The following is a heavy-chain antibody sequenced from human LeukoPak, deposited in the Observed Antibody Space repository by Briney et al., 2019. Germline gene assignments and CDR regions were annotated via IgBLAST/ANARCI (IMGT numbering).Heavy chain of an antibody. J-gene: IGHJ6*02. CDR1: GGSISSYY. D-gene: IGHD3-3*01. Sequence: KPSETLSLTCTVSGGSISSYYWSWIRQPPGKGLEWIGYIYYSGSTNYNPSLKSRVTISVDTSKNQFSLKLSSVTAADTAVYYCARDLYYDVWRAMDVWGQGTTVTVSS. CDR2: IYYSGST. V-gene: IGHV4-59*01. CDR3: ARDLYYDVWRAMDV.